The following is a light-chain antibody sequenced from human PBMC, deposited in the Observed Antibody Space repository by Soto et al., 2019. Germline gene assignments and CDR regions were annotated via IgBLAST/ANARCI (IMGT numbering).Light chain of an antibody. J-gene: IGKJ2*01. CDR2: NIS. V-gene: IGKV2-24*01. CDR3: VQGTQFPQT. CDR1: QSLEHRDGNTY. Sequence: DIVMTQTPLASPVSLGQPASISCRSSQSLEHRDGNTYLSWLQQRPGQPPRILIYNISYRCSGVPDRFSGSGAGTYFTLKISRVEAEDAGAYYCVQGTQFPQTFGQGPKLEI.